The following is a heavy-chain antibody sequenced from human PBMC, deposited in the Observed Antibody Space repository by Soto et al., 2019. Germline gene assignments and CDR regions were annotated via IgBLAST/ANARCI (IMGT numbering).Heavy chain of an antibody. Sequence: EVQVVESGGGSVQPGRSLRLSCAASGFTFDDYPMHWVRQVPGKGLEWVSGISWNSGTIEYADSVKGRFTTFRDNAKNSLYLQMNSLRAEDTALYYCAKVRDVLLWFGDFDYWGQGILVTVSS. D-gene: IGHD3-10*01. V-gene: IGHV3-9*01. CDR3: AKVRDVLLWFGDFDY. J-gene: IGHJ4*02. CDR1: GFTFDDYP. CDR2: ISWNSGTI.